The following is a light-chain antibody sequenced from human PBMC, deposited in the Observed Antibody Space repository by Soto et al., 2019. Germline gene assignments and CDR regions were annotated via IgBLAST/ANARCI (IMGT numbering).Light chain of an antibody. Sequence: DILMTQSPATLSVSPWQRATLSCRASQSVSTNLAWYQRKPGQPPRLLIYGASTRVTGVPARLSGSGSGTEFTLTISSLQSEEVALYYCHQHHYCSRLFGPGTKVDI. CDR1: QSVSTN. CDR3: HQHHYCSRL. V-gene: IGKV3-15*01. J-gene: IGKJ1*01. CDR2: GAS.